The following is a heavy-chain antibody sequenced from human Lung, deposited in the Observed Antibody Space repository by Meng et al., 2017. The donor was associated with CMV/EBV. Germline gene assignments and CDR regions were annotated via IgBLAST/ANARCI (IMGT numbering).Heavy chain of an antibody. D-gene: IGHD6-19*01. CDR1: GESVSSNSAA. CDR3: ARSGSSGWIDY. Sequence: AQLHRSGPALVKPSTTISLTGAISGESVSSNSAAWNWIRQSPSGGLEWLGRTYYRSKWYNGDAVSVKSRITINPDTSKNQFSLQLNSVTPEDTAMYYCARSGSSGWIDYWGQGTLVTVSS. V-gene: IGHV6-1*01. CDR2: TYYRSKWYN. J-gene: IGHJ4*02.